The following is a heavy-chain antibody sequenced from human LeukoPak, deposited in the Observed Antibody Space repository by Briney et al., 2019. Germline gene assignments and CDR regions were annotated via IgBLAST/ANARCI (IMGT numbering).Heavy chain of an antibody. J-gene: IGHJ5*02. Sequence: GGSLRLSCAASGFTFSGYYMSWIRQAPGRGLEWVSYIGGSGVYRNYADSVKGRFTISRDNTKNSLSLQMNSLRVEDTAVYYCARDRYDSSGPHWFDPWGQGTLVTVSS. D-gene: IGHD3-22*01. CDR1: GFTFSGYY. CDR2: IGGSGVYR. V-gene: IGHV3-11*05. CDR3: ARDRYDSSGPHWFDP.